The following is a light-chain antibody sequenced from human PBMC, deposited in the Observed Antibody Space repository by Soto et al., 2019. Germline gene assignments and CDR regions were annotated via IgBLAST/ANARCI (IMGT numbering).Light chain of an antibody. CDR1: ESIDKF. V-gene: IGKV1-39*01. J-gene: IGKJ2*01. Sequence: DTQMTQSPTALSASVGDRFTITCRASESIDKFLNWYQQRPGEAPKVLIYFASSLQSGVPSRFSGSGSGTDFSLTISNLQPEDSASYFCQQGYNMQYTFGQGTKVDIK. CDR2: FAS. CDR3: QQGYNMQYT.